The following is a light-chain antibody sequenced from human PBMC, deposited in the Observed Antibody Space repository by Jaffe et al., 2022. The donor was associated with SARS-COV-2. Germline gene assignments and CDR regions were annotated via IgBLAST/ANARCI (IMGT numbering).Light chain of an antibody. CDR1: QSVLYTSDNKNY. CDR2: WAS. Sequence: DIVMTQSPDSLAVSLGERATINCRSSQSVLYTSDNKNYLSWYQQKPGQPPKLLIYWASTRESGVPDRFSGSGSGTHFTLTISSLQAEDVAVYFCHQYFTRGWTFGQGTKVEIK. J-gene: IGKJ1*01. CDR3: HQYFTRGWT. V-gene: IGKV4-1*01.